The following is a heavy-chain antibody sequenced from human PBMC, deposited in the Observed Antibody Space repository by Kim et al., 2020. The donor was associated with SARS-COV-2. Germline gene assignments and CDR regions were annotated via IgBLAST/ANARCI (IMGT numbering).Heavy chain of an antibody. V-gene: IGHV3-23*01. CDR2: ISGSGGST. CDR3: AKDLYGSGSSPGY. Sequence: GGSLRLSCAASGFTFSSYAMSWVRQAPGKGLEWVSSISGSGGSTYYADSVKGRFTISRDNSKNTLYLQMNSLRAEDTAVYYCAKDLYGSGSSPGYWGQGTLVTVSS. D-gene: IGHD3-10*01. J-gene: IGHJ4*02. CDR1: GFTFSSYA.